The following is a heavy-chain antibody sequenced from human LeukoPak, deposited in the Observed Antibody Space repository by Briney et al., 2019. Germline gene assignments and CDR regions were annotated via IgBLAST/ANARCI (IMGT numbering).Heavy chain of an antibody. V-gene: IGHV1-8*01. Sequence: ASVKVSCKASGYTFTSYDIYWVRQATGQGLEWMGWMNPNSGNTGYAQKFQGRVTMTRNTSISTAYMELSSLRSEDTAVYYCARYDYGDLELDYWGQGTLVTVSS. J-gene: IGHJ4*02. D-gene: IGHD4-17*01. CDR3: ARYDYGDLELDY. CDR2: MNPNSGNT. CDR1: GYTFTSYD.